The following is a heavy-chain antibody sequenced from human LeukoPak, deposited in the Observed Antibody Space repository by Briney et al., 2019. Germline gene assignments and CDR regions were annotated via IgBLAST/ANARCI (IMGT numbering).Heavy chain of an antibody. V-gene: IGHV4-34*01. CDR1: GGSFSGYY. Sequence: SGTLSLTCAVYGGSFSGYYWSWIRQPPGKGLEWIGEINHSGSTNYNPSLKSRVTISVDTSKNQFSLKLSSVTAADTAVYYCARAVTYCSGGSCQHYYYYYGMDVWGQGTTVTVSS. D-gene: IGHD2-15*01. J-gene: IGHJ6*02. CDR3: ARAVTYCSGGSCQHYYYYYGMDV. CDR2: INHSGST.